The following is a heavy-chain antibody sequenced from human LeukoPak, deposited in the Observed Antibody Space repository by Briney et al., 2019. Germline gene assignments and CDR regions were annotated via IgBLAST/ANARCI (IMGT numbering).Heavy chain of an antibody. CDR2: IYSDGNT. J-gene: IGHJ6*02. CDR1: GFXVSNNY. Sequence: GGSLRLSCAASGFXVSNNYINWVRQAPGKGLKWVSTIYSDGNTYYADSVKGRFTISRHSSENTLYLQMNSLKPEDAAMYYCASSSSYYFYAMDVWGQGTTVTVSS. CDR3: ASSSSYYFYAMDV. D-gene: IGHD2-2*01. V-gene: IGHV3-53*04.